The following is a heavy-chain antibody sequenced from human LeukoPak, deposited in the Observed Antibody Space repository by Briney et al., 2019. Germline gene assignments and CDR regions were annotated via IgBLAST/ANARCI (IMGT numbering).Heavy chain of an antibody. D-gene: IGHD3-22*01. CDR3: TRIYDSSGYYDYFDY. CDR2: IRSKAYGGTT. J-gene: IGHJ4*02. V-gene: IGHV3-49*04. CDR1: GFTFGDYA. Sequence: PGGSLRLSCTASGFTFGDYAMSWVRQAPGKGLEWVGFIRSKAYGGTTEYAASVKGRFTISRDDSKSIAYLQMHSLKTEDTAVYYCTRIYDSSGYYDYFDYWGQGTLVTVSS.